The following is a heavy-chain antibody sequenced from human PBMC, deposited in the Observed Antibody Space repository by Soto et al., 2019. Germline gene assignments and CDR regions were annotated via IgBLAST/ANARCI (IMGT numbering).Heavy chain of an antibody. V-gene: IGHV1-3*04. CDR3: AGYHSGSYLGN. D-gene: IGHD3-10*01. J-gene: IGHJ4*02. CDR1: GNYA. CDR2: INTANGNT. Sequence: QVQLVQSGAEVKKPGASVKVSCKASGNYAIHWVRQAPGQRREWMGWINTANGNTKYSDDFQGRVTITRDTSATTAYMELISLISEDTALYYCAGYHSGSYLGNWGQGTLVTVSS.